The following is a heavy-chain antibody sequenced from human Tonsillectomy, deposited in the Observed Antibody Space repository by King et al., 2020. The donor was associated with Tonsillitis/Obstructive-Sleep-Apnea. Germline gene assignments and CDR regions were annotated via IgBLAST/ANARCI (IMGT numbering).Heavy chain of an antibody. J-gene: IGHJ5*02. CDR3: ARDLSSSPYNWFDP. Sequence: VQLQESGPGLVKPSETLSLTCTVSGGSISSYYWSWIRQPAGKGLEWIGLIDTSGNTNYNPSLKTRVTMSVDTSKNQFSLKLSSVTAADTALYYCARDLSSSPYNWFDPWGQGILVTVSS. CDR1: GGSISSYY. D-gene: IGHD6-13*01. CDR2: IDTSGNT. V-gene: IGHV4-4*07.